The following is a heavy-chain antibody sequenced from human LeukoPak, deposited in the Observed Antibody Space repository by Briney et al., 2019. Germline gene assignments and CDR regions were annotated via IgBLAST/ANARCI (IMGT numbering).Heavy chain of an antibody. J-gene: IGHJ6*03. CDR2: IYYSGST. D-gene: IGHD5-18*01. CDR1: GGSISSSSYY. CDR3: ARQMWGYSYGSYYYYMDV. V-gene: IGHV4-39*01. Sequence: SETLSLTCTVSGGSISSSSYYWGWIRQPPGKGLEWIGSIYYSGSTYYNPSLKSRVTISVDTSKNQFSLKLSSVTAADTAVYYCARQMWGYSYGSYYYYMDVWGKGTTVTISS.